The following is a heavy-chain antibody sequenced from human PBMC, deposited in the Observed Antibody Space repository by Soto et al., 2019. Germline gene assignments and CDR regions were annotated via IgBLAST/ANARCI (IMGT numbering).Heavy chain of an antibody. V-gene: IGHV4-34*01. CDR1: GGSFSGYY. CDR2: INHSGST. D-gene: IGHD3-10*01. CDR3: ARASGWFGEVYFDY. Sequence: SETLSLTCAVYGGSFSGYYWSWIRQPPGKGLEWVGEINHSGSTNYNPSLKSRVTISVDTSKNQFSLKLSSVTAADTAVYYCARASGWFGEVYFDYWGQGTLVTVSS. J-gene: IGHJ4*02.